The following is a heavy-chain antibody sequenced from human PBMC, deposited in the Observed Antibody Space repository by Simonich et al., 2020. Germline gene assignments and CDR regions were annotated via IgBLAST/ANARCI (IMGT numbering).Heavy chain of an antibody. D-gene: IGHD3-10*01. CDR2: ISPILGIA. CDR3: ARTNTMRELDTMVRGVDYFDY. J-gene: IGHJ4*02. Sequence: QVQLVQSGAEVKKPGSSVKVSCKASGGTFSSYAFSWVRQAPGQGLEWMVGISPILGIANYAQKVEGRVTITADKSTSTAYMELSSLRSEDTAVYYCARTNTMRELDTMVRGVDYFDYWGQGTLVTVSS. CDR1: GGTFSSYA. V-gene: IGHV1-69*09.